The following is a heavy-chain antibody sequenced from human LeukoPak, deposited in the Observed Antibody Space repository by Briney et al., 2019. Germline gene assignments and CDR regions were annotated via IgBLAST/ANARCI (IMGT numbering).Heavy chain of an antibody. V-gene: IGHV3-30*04. CDR2: ISYDGSNK. J-gene: IGHJ4*02. CDR1: GFTFSTYA. D-gene: IGHD6-19*01. CDR3: ARDWQWLVKSGTIDY. Sequence: TGGSLRLSCAACGFTFSTYAMHWVRQAPGKGLEWVAVISYDGSNKYYADYVKGRFTISRDNSKNTLYLQMNSLRAEDTAVYYCARDWQWLVKSGTIDYWGQGTLVTVSS.